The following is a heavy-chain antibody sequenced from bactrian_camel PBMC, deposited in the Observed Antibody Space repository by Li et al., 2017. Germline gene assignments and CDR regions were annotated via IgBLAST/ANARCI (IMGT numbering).Heavy chain of an antibody. Sequence: HVQLVESGGGSVQAGGSLRLSCTASGSTYSSYCLAWYRQAPGKECELVSMVRGDGTTKYADSVRGRFIISQDSAKSTLNLQMNNLKPEDTATYYCAVDRADTGKWFKCAVGQSFTSRAEWGQGTQVTVS. J-gene: IGHJ4*01. CDR3: AVDRADTGKWFKCAVGQSFTSRAE. V-gene: IGHV3S55*01. CDR1: GSTYSSYC. CDR2: VRGDGTT. D-gene: IGHD2*01.